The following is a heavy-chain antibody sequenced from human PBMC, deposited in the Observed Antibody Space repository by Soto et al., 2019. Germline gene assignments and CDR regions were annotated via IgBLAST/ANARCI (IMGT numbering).Heavy chain of an antibody. CDR3: AREEICGGDCYSHFDY. CDR1: GFTFSSYA. J-gene: IGHJ4*02. V-gene: IGHV3-64*01. CDR2: ISSNGGST. D-gene: IGHD2-21*01. Sequence: EVQLVESGGGLVQPGGSLRLSCAASGFTFSSYAMHWVRQAPGKGLEYVSAISSNGGSTYYANSVKGRFTISRDNSKNTLYLQMGSLRAEDMDVYYCAREEICGGDCYSHFDYWGQGTLVTVSS.